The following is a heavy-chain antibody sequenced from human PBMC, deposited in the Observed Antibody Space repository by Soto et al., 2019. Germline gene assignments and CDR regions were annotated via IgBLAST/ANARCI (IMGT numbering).Heavy chain of an antibody. J-gene: IGHJ4*02. Sequence: ASVKVSCKASGYTFTSYSMHWMRQAPGQRLEWMGWINAGNGNTKYSQKFQGRVTITRDTSASTAYMELSSLRSEDTAVYYCARGGTVCSGGSCHGWYFDYWGQGTLVTVSS. CDR3: ARGGTVCSGGSCHGWYFDY. CDR2: INAGNGNT. CDR1: GYTFTSYS. V-gene: IGHV1-3*01. D-gene: IGHD2-15*01.